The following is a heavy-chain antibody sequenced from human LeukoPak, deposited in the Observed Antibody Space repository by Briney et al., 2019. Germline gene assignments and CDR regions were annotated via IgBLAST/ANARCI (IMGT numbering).Heavy chain of an antibody. CDR1: GYTFTGYY. CDR3: VRGDYDYVWGSYRYTVRAFDY. V-gene: IGHV1-2*02. CDR2: INPNSGGT. J-gene: IGHJ4*02. Sequence: ASVKVSCKASGYTFTGYYMHWVRQAPGQGLEWMGWINPNSGGTNYAQKFQGRVTMTRDTSISTAYMEMSRLRPDDTDVYYCVRGDYDYVWGSYRYTVRAFDYWGQGTLVTVSS. D-gene: IGHD3-16*02.